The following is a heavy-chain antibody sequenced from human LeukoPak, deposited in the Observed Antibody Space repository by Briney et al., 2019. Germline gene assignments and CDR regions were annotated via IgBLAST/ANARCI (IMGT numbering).Heavy chain of an antibody. J-gene: IGHJ4*02. CDR2: ISGSGGST. Sequence: PGGSLRLSCAASGFTFSSYAMSWVRQAPGKGLEWVSAISGSGGSTYYADSVKGRFTISRDNTKNSLSLQANSLRVEDTAVYYCARDGSPNYGDYAFFDTWGQGTLVTVSS. CDR3: ARDGSPNYGDYAFFDT. V-gene: IGHV3-23*01. CDR1: GFTFSSYA. D-gene: IGHD4-17*01.